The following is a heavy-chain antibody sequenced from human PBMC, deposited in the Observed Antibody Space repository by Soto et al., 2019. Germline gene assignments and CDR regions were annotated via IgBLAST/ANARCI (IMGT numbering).Heavy chain of an antibody. D-gene: IGHD6-19*01. CDR1: VGSLSSYY. CDR3: ARGYSSGWSPFDY. Sequence: PSETLSLTCTVSVGSLSSYYWTWIRQPPGKGLEWIGYIYYSGSTNYNPSLKTRVTISVDTSKNQFSLNLSSVTAADTAVYYCARGYSSGWSPFDYWGQGTLVTVSS. V-gene: IGHV4-59*01. J-gene: IGHJ4*02. CDR2: IYYSGST.